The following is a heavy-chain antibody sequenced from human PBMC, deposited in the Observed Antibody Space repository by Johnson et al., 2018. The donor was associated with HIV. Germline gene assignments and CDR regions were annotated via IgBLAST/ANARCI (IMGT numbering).Heavy chain of an antibody. V-gene: IGHV3-30*02. CDR3: AKDERQLGGWSHAFDI. D-gene: IGHD7-27*01. CDR1: GFTFSSYG. Sequence: QVQLVESGGGVVQPGGSLRLSCAASGFTFSSYGMHWVRQAPGKGLEWVAFIRYDGSNKYYADSVKGRFPISRDNSKNTLYLQMNSLRAEDTAVYYCAKDERQLGGWSHAFDIWGQGTVLTVSS. J-gene: IGHJ3*02. CDR2: IRYDGSNK.